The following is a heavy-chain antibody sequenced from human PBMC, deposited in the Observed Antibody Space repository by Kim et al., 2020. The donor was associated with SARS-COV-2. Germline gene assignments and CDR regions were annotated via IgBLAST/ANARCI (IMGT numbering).Heavy chain of an antibody. CDR2: INHSGST. D-gene: IGHD5-18*01. CDR3: ARDRVDTAMVLRYYYYYYGMDV. V-gene: IGHV4-34*01. CDR1: GGSFSGYY. Sequence: SETLSLTCAVYGGSFSGYYWSWIRQPPGKGLEWIGEINHSGSTNYNPSLKSRVTISVDTSKNQFSLKLSSVTAADTAVYYCARDRVDTAMVLRYYYYYYGMDVWGQGTTVTVSS. J-gene: IGHJ6*02.